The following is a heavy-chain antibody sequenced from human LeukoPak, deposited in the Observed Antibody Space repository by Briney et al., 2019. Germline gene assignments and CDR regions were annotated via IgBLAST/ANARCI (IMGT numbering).Heavy chain of an antibody. D-gene: IGHD2-15*01. V-gene: IGHV1-2*02. CDR2: INPNSGGT. CDR3: ATYCSGGSCYPDDNYYGMDV. Sequence: ASVKVSCKASGYTFTGYYMHWVRQAPGRGLEWMGWINPNSGGTNYAQKSQGRVTMTRDTSISTAYMELSRLRSDDTAVYYCATYCSGGSCYPDDNYYGMDVWGQGTTVTVSS. J-gene: IGHJ6*02. CDR1: GYTFTGYY.